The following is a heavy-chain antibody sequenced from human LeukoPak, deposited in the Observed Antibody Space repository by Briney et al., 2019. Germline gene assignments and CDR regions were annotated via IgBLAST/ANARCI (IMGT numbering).Heavy chain of an antibody. CDR2: ISSSGSTI. CDR3: AREGGDSRGLDY. Sequence: GGSLRLSCAASGFTFSSYEMNWVRQAPGKGLEWVSYISSSGSTIYYADSVKGRFTISRDNAKNSLYLQMNSLRAEDTAVYYCAREGGDSRGLDYWGQGTLVTVSS. J-gene: IGHJ4*02. D-gene: IGHD3-16*01. CDR1: GFTFSSYE. V-gene: IGHV3-48*03.